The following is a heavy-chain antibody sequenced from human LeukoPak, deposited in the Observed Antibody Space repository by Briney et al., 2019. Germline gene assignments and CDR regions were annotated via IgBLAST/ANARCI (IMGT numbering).Heavy chain of an antibody. CDR3: GRVSSSSWWALDY. CDR2: INTDGSST. CDR1: GFTFSSYA. V-gene: IGHV3-74*01. J-gene: IGHJ4*02. Sequence: GGSLRLSCAASGFTFSSYAMSWVRQAPGKGLVWVSRINTDGSSTSYADSVKGRFTISRDNAKNTLYLQMNSLGAEDTAVYYCGRVSSSSWWALDYWGQGTLVTVPS. D-gene: IGHD6-13*01.